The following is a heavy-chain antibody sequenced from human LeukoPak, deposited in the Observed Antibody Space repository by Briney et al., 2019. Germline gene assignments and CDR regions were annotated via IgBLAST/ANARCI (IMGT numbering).Heavy chain of an antibody. D-gene: IGHD2-15*01. CDR1: GFTFGNYP. Sequence: GGSLRLSCVASGFTFGNYPMTWVRQFPGKGLQWVSTIGGSDDTYYADSVKGRFTISRDTSKNTLYLQMHSLGAEDTAVYYCARARVVDRRGYFDYWGQGTLVTASS. J-gene: IGHJ4*02. CDR2: IGGSDDT. CDR3: ARARVVDRRGYFDY. V-gene: IGHV3-23*01.